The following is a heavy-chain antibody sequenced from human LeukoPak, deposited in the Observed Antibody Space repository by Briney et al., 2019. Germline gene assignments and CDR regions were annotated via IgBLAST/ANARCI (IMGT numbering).Heavy chain of an antibody. V-gene: IGHV4-39*07. CDR2: IYYSGST. J-gene: IGHJ4*02. CDR1: GGSISSSSYY. Sequence: SETLSLTCTVSGGSISSSSYYWGWIRQPPGKGLEWIGSIYYSGSTYYNLSLKSRVTISVDTSKNQFSLKLSSVTAADTAVYYCARDRQLLDYWGQGTLVTVSS. CDR3: ARDRQLLDY. D-gene: IGHD1-26*01.